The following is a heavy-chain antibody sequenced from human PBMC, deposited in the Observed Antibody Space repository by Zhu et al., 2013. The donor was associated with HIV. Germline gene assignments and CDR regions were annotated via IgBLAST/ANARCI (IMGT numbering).Heavy chain of an antibody. CDR1: GGSISSSSYY. D-gene: IGHD3-16*01. CDR3: AREPGDYDYVWGYSY. Sequence: QVQLQESGPGLVKPSGTLSLTCAVSGGSISSSSYYWGWIRQPPGKGLEWIGSIYYSGSTYYNPSLKSRVTISVDTSKNQFSLKLSSVTAADTAVYYCAREPGDYDYVWGYSYWGQGTLVTVSS. V-gene: IGHV4-39*07. CDR2: IYYSGST. J-gene: IGHJ4*02.